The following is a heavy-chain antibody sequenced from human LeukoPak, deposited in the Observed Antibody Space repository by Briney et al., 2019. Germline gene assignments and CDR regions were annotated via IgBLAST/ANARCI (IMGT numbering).Heavy chain of an antibody. Sequence: GASVKVSCKASGYTFTSYYMHWVRQAPGQGLEWMGIINPSGGSTSYAQKFQGRVTMTRDTSTSTVYMELSSLRSEDTAVYYCARDGIPWEWLMIDYYYYYMDVWGKGTTVTVSS. J-gene: IGHJ6*03. CDR3: ARDGIPWEWLMIDYYYYYMDV. D-gene: IGHD5-12*01. CDR1: GYTFTSYY. CDR2: INPSGGST. V-gene: IGHV1-46*01.